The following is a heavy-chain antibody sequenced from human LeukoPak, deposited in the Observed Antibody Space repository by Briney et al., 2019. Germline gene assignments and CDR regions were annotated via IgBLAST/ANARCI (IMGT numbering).Heavy chain of an antibody. CDR1: GYSISSGYF. Sequence: SETLSLTCTVSGYSISSGYFWGWIRQPPGKGLEWIGSIYHSGSTYYNPSLKSRVTISVDTSKNQFSLKLSSVTAADTAVYCXXRGTSSHSGWFDPWGQVTLVTVSS. CDR2: IYHSGST. CDR3: XRGTSSHSGWFDP. V-gene: IGHV4-38-2*02. D-gene: IGHD6-6*01. J-gene: IGHJ5*02.